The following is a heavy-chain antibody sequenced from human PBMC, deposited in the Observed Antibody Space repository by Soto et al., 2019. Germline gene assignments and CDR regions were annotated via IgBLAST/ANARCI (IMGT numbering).Heavy chain of an antibody. CDR1: GFTFSSYS. Sequence: EVQLVESGGGLVQPGGSLRLSCAASGFTFSSYSMSWVRQAPGKGLEWVSYISGSSSMIYYADSVKGRFTISRDNAKNSLYLQMNSLRAEDTAVYYCARDLNPRQEMLYALLGYWGQGTLVTVSS. CDR2: ISGSSSMI. J-gene: IGHJ4*02. CDR3: ARDLNPRQEMLYALLGY. D-gene: IGHD2-8*01. V-gene: IGHV3-48*01.